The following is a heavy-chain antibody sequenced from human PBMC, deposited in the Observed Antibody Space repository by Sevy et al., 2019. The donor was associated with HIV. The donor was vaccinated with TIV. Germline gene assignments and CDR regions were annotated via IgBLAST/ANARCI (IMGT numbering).Heavy chain of an antibody. CDR2: FSGSGGST. CDR1: GFTFSSYA. CDR3: AKDLTYSSSWYGYFDY. V-gene: IGHV3-23*01. D-gene: IGHD6-13*01. J-gene: IGHJ4*02. Sequence: GGSLRLSCAASGFTFSSYAMSWVRQAPGKGLEWVSAFSGSGGSTYYADSVKGRFTISRDNSKNTLYLQMNSLRAEDTAVYYCAKDLTYSSSWYGYFDYWGQGTLVTVSS.